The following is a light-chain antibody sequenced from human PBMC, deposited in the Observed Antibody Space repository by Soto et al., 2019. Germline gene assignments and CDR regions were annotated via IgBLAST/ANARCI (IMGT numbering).Light chain of an antibody. CDR1: QDIASW. J-gene: IGKJ4*01. Sequence: EIRSNQSSSSVAGFVGDRVSMACRASQDIASWLAWYQQRPGKAPVLLIFGASILQSGVSSRFSGSGAGTEFNLTINSLQPEEWGVYYCQQAHNLPVTFGGGTKVDIK. CDR2: GAS. CDR3: QQAHNLPVT. V-gene: IGKV1-12*01.